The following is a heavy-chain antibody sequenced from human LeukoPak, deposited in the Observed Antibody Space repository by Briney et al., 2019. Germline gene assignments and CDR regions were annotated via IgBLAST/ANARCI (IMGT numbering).Heavy chain of an antibody. J-gene: IGHJ4*02. CDR3: ARNYYYDSSGYYLFDY. Sequence: SETLSLTCAVYGGSFSGCYWSWIRQPPGKGLEWIGEINHSGSTNYNPSLKSRVTISVDTSKNQFSLKLSSVTAADTAVYYCARNYYYDSSGYYLFDYWGQGTLVTVSS. CDR1: GGSFSGCY. CDR2: INHSGST. D-gene: IGHD3-22*01. V-gene: IGHV4-34*01.